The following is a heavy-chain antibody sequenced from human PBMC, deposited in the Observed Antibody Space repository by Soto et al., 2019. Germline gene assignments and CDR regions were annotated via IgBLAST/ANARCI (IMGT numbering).Heavy chain of an antibody. Sequence: ASVKVSCKASGYTFTGYYMHWVRQAPGQGLEWMGWINPNSGGTNYAQKFQGRVTMTRDTSISTAYMELSRLGSDDTAVYYGARGGGRVYCSSTSCYIAVGDNWFDPWGQGTLVTVSS. V-gene: IGHV1-2*02. D-gene: IGHD2-2*02. CDR3: ARGGGRVYCSSTSCYIAVGDNWFDP. CDR1: GYTFTGYY. J-gene: IGHJ5*02. CDR2: INPNSGGT.